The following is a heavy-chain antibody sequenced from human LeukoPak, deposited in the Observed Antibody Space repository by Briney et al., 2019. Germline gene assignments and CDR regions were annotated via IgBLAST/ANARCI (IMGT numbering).Heavy chain of an antibody. CDR3: ARDGPVVPVHNDY. V-gene: IGHV1-69*06. CDR2: IIPIFGTA. CDR1: GGTFSSYA. Sequence: SVKVSCKASGGTFSSYAISWVRQAPGQGLEWMGGIIPIFGTANYAQKFQGRVTITADKSTSTAYMELSSLRSEDTAVYYCARDGPVVPVHNDYWGQGTLVTVSS. D-gene: IGHD2-2*01. J-gene: IGHJ4*02.